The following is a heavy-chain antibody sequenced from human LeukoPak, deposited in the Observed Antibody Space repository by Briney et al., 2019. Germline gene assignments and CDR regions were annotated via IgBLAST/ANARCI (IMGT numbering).Heavy chain of an antibody. CDR1: GFIFSNYG. Sequence: GGSLRLSCGASGFIFSNYGMHWVRQAPGKGLEWVAFIRYDGSNQYYVDSVKGRFTISRDNSKNTLTLQMNSLRTEDTAVYYCAKGYEYNIDVWGKGTTVTISS. CDR2: IRYDGSNQ. D-gene: IGHD5-12*01. V-gene: IGHV3-30*02. J-gene: IGHJ6*04. CDR3: AKGYEYNIDV.